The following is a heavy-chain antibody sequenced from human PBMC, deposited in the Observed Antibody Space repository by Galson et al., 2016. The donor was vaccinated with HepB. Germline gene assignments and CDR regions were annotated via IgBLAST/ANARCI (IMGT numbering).Heavy chain of an antibody. V-gene: IGHV3-48*02. CDR3: TRDPYYFDY. Sequence: SLRLSCAASGFTFGTYSMDWVRQVPGKGLEWVSYISSGSTTIYYADSVKGRFTISRDNAKNSLYLQMDSLGDEDTAVYYCTRDPYYFDYWGQGTLVTVSS. J-gene: IGHJ4*02. CDR1: GFTFGTYS. CDR2: ISSGSTTI.